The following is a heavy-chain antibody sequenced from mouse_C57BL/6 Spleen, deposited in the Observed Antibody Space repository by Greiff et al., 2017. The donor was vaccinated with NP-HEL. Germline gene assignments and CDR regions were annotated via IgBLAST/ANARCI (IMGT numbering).Heavy chain of an antibody. CDR3: ARFITTVEDFDY. Sequence: VQLQQSGAELVKPGASVKISCKASGYAFSSYWMNWVKQRPGKGLEWIGQIYPGDGDTNYNGKFKGKATLTADKSSSTAYMQLSSLTSEDSAVYFCARFITTVEDFDYWGQGTTLTVSS. J-gene: IGHJ2*01. V-gene: IGHV1-80*01. CDR1: GYAFSSYW. CDR2: IYPGDGDT. D-gene: IGHD1-1*01.